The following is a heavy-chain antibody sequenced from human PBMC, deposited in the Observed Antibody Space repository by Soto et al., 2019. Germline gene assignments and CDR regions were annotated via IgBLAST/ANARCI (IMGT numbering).Heavy chain of an antibody. CDR2: INPHSGDS. Sequence: QVQLVQSGAEVKKPGASVKVSSKASGYTFTGHYVHWVRQAPGQGLEWMGWINPHSGDSHYAQKFQGRVIMTRDTSVNTAYLELSWLRSDDTAVYFCVRDVYSVEYWGQGTLVTVS. CDR3: VRDVYSVEY. J-gene: IGHJ4*02. D-gene: IGHD2-8*01. CDR1: GYTFTGHY. V-gene: IGHV1-2*02.